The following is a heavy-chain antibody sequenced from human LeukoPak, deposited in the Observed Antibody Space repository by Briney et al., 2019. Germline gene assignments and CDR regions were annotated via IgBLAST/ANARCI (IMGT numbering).Heavy chain of an antibody. CDR2: ISAYNGNT. D-gene: IGHD3-9*01. CDR3: ARDVGYDILTGYYTGAFDI. CDR1: GYTFTSYG. J-gene: IGHJ3*02. Sequence: ASVKVSCKASGYTFTSYGISWVRQAPGQGLEWMGWISAYNGNTNYAQKLQGRVTMTTVTSTSTAYMELRSLRSDDTAVYYCARDVGYDILTGYYTGAFDIWGQGTMVTVSS. V-gene: IGHV1-18*01.